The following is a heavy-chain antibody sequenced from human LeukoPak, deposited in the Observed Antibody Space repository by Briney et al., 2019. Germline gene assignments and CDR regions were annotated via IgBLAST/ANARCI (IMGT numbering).Heavy chain of an antibody. D-gene: IGHD6-19*01. CDR1: GFTFSSYA. CDR2: ISGSGGST. Sequence: PGGSLRLSCAASGFTFSSYAMSWVRQAPGKGLEWVSAISGSGGSTYYADSVKGRFTISRDNSENTLYLQMNSLRAEDTAVYYCAKDNGDRYSSGWPRGYFDYWGQGTLVTVSS. CDR3: AKDNGDRYSSGWPRGYFDY. V-gene: IGHV3-23*01. J-gene: IGHJ4*02.